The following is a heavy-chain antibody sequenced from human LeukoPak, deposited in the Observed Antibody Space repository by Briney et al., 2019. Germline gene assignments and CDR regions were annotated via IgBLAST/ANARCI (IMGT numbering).Heavy chain of an antibody. J-gene: IGHJ4*02. CDR3: ARDHSRY. Sequence: SETLSLTCIVSGDSINNYYWSWIRQPAGKGLEWIGRIYTSGSTNYSPSLKSRVTMSVDTSKNQISLQLTSVTAADTAVYYCARDHSRYWGQGTLVTVSS. CDR2: IYTSGST. CDR1: GDSINNYY. V-gene: IGHV4-4*07.